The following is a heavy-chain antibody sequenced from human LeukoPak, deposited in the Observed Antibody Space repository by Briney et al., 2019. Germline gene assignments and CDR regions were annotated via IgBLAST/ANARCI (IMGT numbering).Heavy chain of an antibody. CDR2: INDSGSI. V-gene: IGHV4-34*01. J-gene: IGHJ4*02. D-gene: IGHD5-24*01. CDR1: GGSFSGYY. Sequence: YPSETLSLTCAVYGGSFSGYYWTWIRHPPGKGLEWIGEINDSGSINYNPTLKSRVTISVDTSKSQFSLKLTSVTAADTAVYYCARGRRWWGQGTLVTVSS. CDR3: ARGRRW.